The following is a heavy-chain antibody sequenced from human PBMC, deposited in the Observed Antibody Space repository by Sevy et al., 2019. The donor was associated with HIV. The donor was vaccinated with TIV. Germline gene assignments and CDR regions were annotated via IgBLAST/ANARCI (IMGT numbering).Heavy chain of an antibody. CDR3: ARSQSSSWHYFDY. V-gene: IGHV3-30*04. Sequence: GSLRLSCAASGFIFSDYTLHWVRQAPGTGLEWVAVISYDGSFTYYTDSVEGRFTISRDNSKNTLFLQMNSLRHEDTAVYYCARSQSSSWHYFDYWGQGTLVTVSS. CDR1: GFIFSDYT. J-gene: IGHJ4*02. D-gene: IGHD6-13*01. CDR2: ISYDGSFT.